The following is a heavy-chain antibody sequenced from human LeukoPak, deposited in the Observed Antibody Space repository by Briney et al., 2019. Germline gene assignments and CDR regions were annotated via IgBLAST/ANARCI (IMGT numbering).Heavy chain of an antibody. J-gene: IGHJ4*02. CDR1: GFTFSNYP. D-gene: IGHD1-7*01. Sequence: GGSLRLSCVVSGFTFSNYPMSWVRQAPGKGLEWVSGTSDRGDYTYYADSVKGRFTISRDSSKNTLFLQMNSLRAEDTALYFCARKAQYNGHYPLDYWGQGTLVTVSS. CDR2: TSDRGDYT. CDR3: ARKAQYNGHYPLDY. V-gene: IGHV3-23*01.